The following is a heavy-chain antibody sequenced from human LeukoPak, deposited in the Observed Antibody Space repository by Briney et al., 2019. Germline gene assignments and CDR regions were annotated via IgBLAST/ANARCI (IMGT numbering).Heavy chain of an antibody. Sequence: TGGSLRLSCAASGFTFSSYSMNWVRQAPAKGLEWVSSISSSSSYIYYADSVKGRFTISRDNAKNSLYLQMNSLRAEDTAVYYCARSGGEEGLWFGEFYYYYYMDLWGKGTTVTISS. CDR2: ISSSSSYI. D-gene: IGHD3-10*01. J-gene: IGHJ6*03. V-gene: IGHV3-21*01. CDR1: GFTFSSYS. CDR3: ARSGGEEGLWFGEFYYYYYMDL.